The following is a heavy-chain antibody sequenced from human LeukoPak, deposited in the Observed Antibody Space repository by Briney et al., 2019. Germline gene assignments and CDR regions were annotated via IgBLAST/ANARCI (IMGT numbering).Heavy chain of an antibody. CDR3: ARGGRGEVGWLRSGYAFDI. CDR2: IYTSGTT. CDR1: GGPIGTYY. V-gene: IGHV4-4*07. J-gene: IGHJ3*02. D-gene: IGHD5-12*01. Sequence: SETLSLTCTVSGGPIGTYYWSWIRQPAGKAPEWIGRIYTSGTTNYNPSLKNRVTMSVDTSKNHFSLTLTSVTAADTAVYYCARGGRGEVGWLRSGYAFDIWGRGTMVTVSS.